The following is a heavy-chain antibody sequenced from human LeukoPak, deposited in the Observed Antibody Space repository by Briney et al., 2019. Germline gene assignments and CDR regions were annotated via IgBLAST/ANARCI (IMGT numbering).Heavy chain of an antibody. J-gene: IGHJ4*02. CDR2: IRTRKNNYAT. D-gene: IGHD3-22*01. CDR1: GFMFSGSA. Sequence: GGSLRLSCATSGFMFSGSAMHWVRQASGKGLEWIGHIRTRKNNYATAYGASVTGRFIISRDDSKKTTDLQMNSLKTEDTAVYYCTTYYYDGSGTVFINYWGQGTLVTVTS. CDR3: TTYYYDGSGTVFINY. V-gene: IGHV3-73*01.